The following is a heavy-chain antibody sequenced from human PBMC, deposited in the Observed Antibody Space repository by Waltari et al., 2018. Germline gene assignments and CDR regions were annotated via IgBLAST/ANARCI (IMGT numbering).Heavy chain of an antibody. CDR1: GGTFSSYA. V-gene: IGHV1-69*01. CDR2: IIPIFGTA. CDR3: AGVGGVQGYCSGGSCPSYWYFDL. Sequence: QVQLVQSGAEVKKPGSSVKVSCKASGGTFSSYAISWVRQAPGQGLEWMGGIIPIFGTANYAQKFQGRVTITADESTSTAYMELSSLRSEDTAVYYCAGVGGVQGYCSGGSCPSYWYFDLWGRGTLVTVSS. D-gene: IGHD2-15*01. J-gene: IGHJ2*01.